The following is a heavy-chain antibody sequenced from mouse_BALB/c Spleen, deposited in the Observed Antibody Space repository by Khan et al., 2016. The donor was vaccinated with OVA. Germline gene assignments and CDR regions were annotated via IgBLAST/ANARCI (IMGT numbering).Heavy chain of an antibody. CDR1: GYSITSDYA. CDR2: ISYSGRT. J-gene: IGHJ3*01. D-gene: IGHD3-3*01. V-gene: IGHV3-2*02. Sequence: EVQLQESGPGLVKPSLSLSLTCTVTGYSITSDYAWNWIRQFPGHKLEWMGYISYSGRTSYTQSLKSRISITRDTSKNQFFLQLNSVTTEDTATYFCVRGRAYWGQGTLVTVSA. CDR3: VRGRAY.